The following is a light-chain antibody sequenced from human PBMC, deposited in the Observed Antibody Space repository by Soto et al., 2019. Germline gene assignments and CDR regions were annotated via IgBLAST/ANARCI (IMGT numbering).Light chain of an antibody. V-gene: IGLV7-46*01. CDR2: DTS. CDR1: TGAVTSGHY. J-gene: IGLJ3*02. CDR3: LLSYSGARRGV. Sequence: QAVVTQEPSLTVSPGGTVTLTCGSSTGAVTSGHYPYWFQQKPGQAPRTLIYDTSNKHSWTPARFSGSLLGGKAALTLSGAQPEDEAEYNCLLSYSGARRGVFGGGTKLTVL.